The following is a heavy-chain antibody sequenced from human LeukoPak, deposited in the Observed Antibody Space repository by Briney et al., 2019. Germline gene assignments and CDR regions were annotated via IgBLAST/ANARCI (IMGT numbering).Heavy chain of an antibody. CDR3: ARVWFGELGAPSAFDI. D-gene: IGHD3-10*01. CDR1: GFTFSTYS. Sequence: PGGSLRLSCAASGFTFSTYSMNWVRQAPGKGLEWVSYISSSSSTIYYADSVKGRFTISRDNAKSSLYLQMNSLRAEDTAVYYCARVWFGELGAPSAFDIWGQGTMVTVSS. V-gene: IGHV3-48*04. J-gene: IGHJ3*02. CDR2: ISSSSSTI.